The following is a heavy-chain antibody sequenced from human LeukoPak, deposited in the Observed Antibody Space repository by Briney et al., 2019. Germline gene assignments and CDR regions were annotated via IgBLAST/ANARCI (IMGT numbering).Heavy chain of an antibody. V-gene: IGHV3-23*01. J-gene: IGHJ4*02. Sequence: PGGTLRLSCAASGFTFSSYGMSWVRQAPGKGLEWVSAISGSGGSTYYADSVKGRFTISRDNSKNTLYLQMNSLRAEDTAVYYCATTPPPYIAAAGAPPNFDYWGQGTLVTVSS. CDR2: ISGSGGST. CDR1: GFTFSSYG. CDR3: ATTPPPYIAAAGAPPNFDY. D-gene: IGHD6-13*01.